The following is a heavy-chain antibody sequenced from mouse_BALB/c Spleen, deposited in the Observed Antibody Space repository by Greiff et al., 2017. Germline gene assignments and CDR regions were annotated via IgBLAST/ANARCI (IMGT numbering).Heavy chain of an antibody. CDR2: ISSGGGST. J-gene: IGHJ2*01. Sequence: EVKVEESGGGLVKPGGSLKLSCAASGFAFSSYDMSWVRQTPEKRLEWVAYISSGGGSTYYPDTVKGRFTISRDNAKNTLYLQMSSLKSEDTAMYYCARLWAYYFDYWGQGTTLTVSS. D-gene: IGHD1-1*02. CDR1: GFAFSSYD. CDR3: ARLWAYYFDY. V-gene: IGHV5-12-1*01.